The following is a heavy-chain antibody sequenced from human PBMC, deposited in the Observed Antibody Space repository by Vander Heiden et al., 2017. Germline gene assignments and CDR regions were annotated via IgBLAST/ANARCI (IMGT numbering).Heavy chain of an antibody. CDR1: GFTFSSYS. CDR2: ISSSSSYI. J-gene: IGHJ4*02. CDR3: ATSPLTDYYGSGSYFFDY. Sequence: EVQLVESGGGLVKPGGSLRLSCAASGFTFSSYSMNWVRPAPGKGLEWVSSISSSSSYIYYADSVKGRFTISRDNAKNSLYLQMNSLRAEDTAVYYCATSPLTDYYGSGSYFFDYWGQGTLVTVSS. V-gene: IGHV3-21*01. D-gene: IGHD3-10*01.